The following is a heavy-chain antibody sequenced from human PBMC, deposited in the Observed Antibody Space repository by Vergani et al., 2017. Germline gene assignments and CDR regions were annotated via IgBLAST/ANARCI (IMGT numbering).Heavy chain of an antibody. V-gene: IGHV5-51*01. CDR3: ARLYWRDSSGSKYFYY. J-gene: IGHJ4*02. Sequence: EVQLVQSGAEVKQPGASLNISCQISGYSFTNYWIGWVRQMPGKGLEWMGIIHPADSDTRYSPSFQGQVTISVDKSISTAYLQRSILRASDSAMYYCARLYWRDSSGSKYFYYWGQGTLVTVSS. D-gene: IGHD2-8*02. CDR1: GYSFTNYW. CDR2: IHPADSDT.